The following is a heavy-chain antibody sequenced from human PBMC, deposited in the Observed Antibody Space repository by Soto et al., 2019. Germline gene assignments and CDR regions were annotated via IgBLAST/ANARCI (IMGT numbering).Heavy chain of an antibody. Sequence: QVQLVQSGAEVKKPGSSVKVSCKASGGTFSSYAISWVRQAPGQGLEWMGGIIPIFGTANYAQKFQGRVTIAADQTTSTAYIELRSLRSEGTAVDYYAKELGVTVTTSHRGQGTLVTVST. CDR3: AKELGVTVTTSH. CDR2: IIPIFGTA. CDR1: GGTFSSYA. D-gene: IGHD1-1*01. V-gene: IGHV1-69*01. J-gene: IGHJ4*02.